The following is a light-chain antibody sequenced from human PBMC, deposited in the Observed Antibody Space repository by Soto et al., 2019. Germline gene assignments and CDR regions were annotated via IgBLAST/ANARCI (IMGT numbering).Light chain of an antibody. CDR3: QQYNNWPWT. V-gene: IGKV3-15*01. Sequence: EILMTQSPGTLSVSPGERVTLSCRASQSVGSKLVWYQRRPGQTPRLLIYDASTRATDMPGRFSGSGSGTEFTLTISSLQSEDFAVYYCQQYNNWPWTFGQGTKVDIK. CDR2: DAS. CDR1: QSVGSK. J-gene: IGKJ1*01.